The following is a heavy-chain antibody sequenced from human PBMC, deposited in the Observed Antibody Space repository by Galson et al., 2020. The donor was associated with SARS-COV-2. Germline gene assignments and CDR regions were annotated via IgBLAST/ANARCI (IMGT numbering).Heavy chain of an antibody. V-gene: IGHV2-70*11. J-gene: IGHJ4*02. CDR3: ARMPAGVVALDY. CDR1: GFSLSTSGMC. Sequence: SGPTLVKPTQTLTLTCTFSGFSLSTSGMCVSWIRQPPGKALEWLARIDWDDDTYYSTSLKTRLTISKDTSKNQVVLTLTNMDPVDTATYYCARMPAGVVALDYWGQGTLVTVSS. CDR2: IDWDDDT. D-gene: IGHD2-15*01.